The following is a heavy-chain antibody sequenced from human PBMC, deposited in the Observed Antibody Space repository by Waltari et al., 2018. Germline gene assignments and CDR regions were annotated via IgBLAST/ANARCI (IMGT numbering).Heavy chain of an antibody. CDR2: ISFDGSNK. CDR1: GFTFSAYA. CDR3: ARGGYCTNGVCNQRNWFDP. J-gene: IGHJ5*02. D-gene: IGHD2-8*01. V-gene: IGHV3-30*01. Sequence: QVQLVESGGGVVQPGRSLRLSCAASGFTFSAYAMHWVRQAPGKGLEWVTIISFDGSNKVYADSVKVRFTISRDSSKNMVYLRMNSLGAEDTAVYYCARGGYCTNGVCNQRNWFDPWGQGTLVTVSS.